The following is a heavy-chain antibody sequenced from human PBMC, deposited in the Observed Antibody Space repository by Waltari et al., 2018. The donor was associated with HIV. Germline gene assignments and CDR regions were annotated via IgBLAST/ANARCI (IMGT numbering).Heavy chain of an antibody. D-gene: IGHD3-22*01. J-gene: IGHJ3*02. V-gene: IGHV1-69*01. CDR1: GGTFSSYA. Sequence: QVQLVQSGAEVKKPGSSVKVSCKASGGTFSSYAISWVRQAPGQGLEWMGGISPILRTANSAQKFQGRVTITADESTSTAYMELSSLRSEDTAVYYCARGRYYYDSSGYGDAFDIWGQGTMVTVSS. CDR3: ARGRYYYDSSGYGDAFDI. CDR2: ISPILRTA.